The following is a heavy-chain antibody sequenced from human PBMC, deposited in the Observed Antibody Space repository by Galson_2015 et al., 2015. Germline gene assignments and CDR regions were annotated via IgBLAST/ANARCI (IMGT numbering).Heavy chain of an antibody. CDR2: INSDGSST. Sequence: RINSDGSSTNYADSVKGRITISRDNAKNTLYLQMNSLRAEDTAVYYCARESGRYCSSSSCYGGFIDYWGQGTLVTVSS. D-gene: IGHD2-2*01. V-gene: IGHV3-74*01. CDR3: ARESGRYCSSSSCYGGFIDY. J-gene: IGHJ4*02.